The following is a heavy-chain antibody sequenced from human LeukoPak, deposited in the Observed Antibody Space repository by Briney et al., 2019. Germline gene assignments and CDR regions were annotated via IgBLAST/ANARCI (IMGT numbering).Heavy chain of an antibody. CDR1: GYTFTSYG. J-gene: IGHJ6*02. CDR2: IIPIFGTA. Sequence: SVKVSCKASGYTFTSYGISWVRQAPGQGLEWMGGIIPIFGTANYAQKFQGRVTITADESTSTAYMELSSLRSEDTAVYYCAREEAVAHYYYYGMDVWGQGTTVTVSS. CDR3: AREEAVAHYYYYGMDV. V-gene: IGHV1-69*13. D-gene: IGHD6-19*01.